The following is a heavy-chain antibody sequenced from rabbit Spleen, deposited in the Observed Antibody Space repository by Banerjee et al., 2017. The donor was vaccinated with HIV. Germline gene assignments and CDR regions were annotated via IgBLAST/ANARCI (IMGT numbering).Heavy chain of an antibody. V-gene: IGHV1S45*01. Sequence: QEQLEESGGDLVKPGASLTLTCTASGFSFSSSDYMCWVRQAPGKGLEWIACIAGSSGGFTYSATWAKGRFTCSKTSSTTVTLQMTSLTVADTATYFCARDTGSSFSTYGMDLWGQGTLVTVS. CDR1: GFSFSSSDY. CDR2: IAGSSGGFT. D-gene: IGHD8-1*01. J-gene: IGHJ6*01. CDR3: ARDTGSSFSTYGMDL.